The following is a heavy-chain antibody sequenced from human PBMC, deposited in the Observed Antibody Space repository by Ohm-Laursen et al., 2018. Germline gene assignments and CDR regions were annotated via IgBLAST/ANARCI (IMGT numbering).Heavy chain of an antibody. Sequence: SLRLSCAASGFTFDDYYMYWIRQAPGQGLEWVSYIDTIGSTMYYADSVRGRFTISRDNAKNSLFLQMNSLRAEDTAVYYCAREAPYYDSSGYRYAYYYYGMDVWGQGTTVTVSS. V-gene: IGHV3-11*04. D-gene: IGHD3-22*01. CDR1: GFTFDDYY. CDR2: IDTIGSTM. CDR3: AREAPYYDSSGYRYAYYYYGMDV. J-gene: IGHJ6*02.